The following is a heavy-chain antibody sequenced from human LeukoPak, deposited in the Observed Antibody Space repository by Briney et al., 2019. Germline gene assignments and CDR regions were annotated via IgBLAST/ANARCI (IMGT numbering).Heavy chain of an antibody. CDR2: ISWNSGSI. J-gene: IGHJ4*02. V-gene: IGHV3-9*01. D-gene: IGHD3-22*01. Sequence: GGSLRLSCAASGFTFYDYAMHWVRQAPGKGLEWVSGISWNSGSIGYADSVKGRFTISRDNAKNSLYLQMNSLRAEDTALYYCAKDLKAYYDSSGYFDWGQGTLVTVSS. CDR3: AKDLKAYYDSSGYFD. CDR1: GFTFYDYA.